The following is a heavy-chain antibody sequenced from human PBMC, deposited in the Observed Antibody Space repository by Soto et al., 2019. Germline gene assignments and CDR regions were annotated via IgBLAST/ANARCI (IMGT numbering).Heavy chain of an antibody. CDR2: IHHRGST. V-gene: IGHV4-39*01. D-gene: IGHD3-22*01. CDR1: GDSISIESFY. Sequence: SETLSLTCTVSGDSISIESFYWGWIRQPPGKGPEWIAAIHHRGSTYYSPSLGSRVTISVDTSKNQFSLKLSSVAAADTAVYYCARGYYFEHFWWFDPWGQGTLVTVSS. CDR3: ARGYYFEHFWWFDP. J-gene: IGHJ5*02.